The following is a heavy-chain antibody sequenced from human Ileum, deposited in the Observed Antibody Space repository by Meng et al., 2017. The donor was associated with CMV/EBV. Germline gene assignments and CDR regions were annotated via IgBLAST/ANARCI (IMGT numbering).Heavy chain of an antibody. V-gene: IGHV3-7*04. CDR1: GFSSSRYW. Sequence: EGRVVEVGGDWVQRGESLRLSCAASGFSSSRYWGNWYRQAPGKGLEWVANTNEDGSKKYYVDSVKGRFTISRDNAKNSLFLQMNSLRVEDTAIYYCGGVGISYWGQGTLVTVSS. D-gene: IGHD3-10*01. J-gene: IGHJ4*02. CDR3: GGVGISY. CDR2: TNEDGSKK.